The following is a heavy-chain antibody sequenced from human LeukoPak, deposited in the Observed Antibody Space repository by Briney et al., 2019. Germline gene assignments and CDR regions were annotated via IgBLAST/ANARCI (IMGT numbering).Heavy chain of an antibody. V-gene: IGHV4-4*02. CDR3: ARQCSSTSCYSY. D-gene: IGHD2-2*01. J-gene: IGHJ4*02. CDR2: IYHSGST. CDR1: GGSISSSNW. Sequence: RSSETLSLTCAVSGGSISSSNWWSWVRQPPGKGLEWIGEIYHSGSTNYNPSLKSRVTISVDKSKNQFSLKLSSVTAADTAVYFCARQCSSTSCYSYWGQGTLVTVSS.